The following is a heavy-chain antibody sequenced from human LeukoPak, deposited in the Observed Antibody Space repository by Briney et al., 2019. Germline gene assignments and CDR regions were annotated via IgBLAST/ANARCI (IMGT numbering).Heavy chain of an antibody. D-gene: IGHD3-10*01. V-gene: IGHV3-23*01. CDR3: AKDIYGSGTLVDY. CDR1: GFTFSIYA. CDR2: INYDGGVT. Sequence: GGSLRLSCAASGFTFSIYAISWVRQAPGKGLEWVSGINYDGGVTYYADSVKGRFTISRDNAKNSLYLQMNSLRAEDTALYYCAKDIYGSGTLVDYWGQGTLVTVSS. J-gene: IGHJ4*02.